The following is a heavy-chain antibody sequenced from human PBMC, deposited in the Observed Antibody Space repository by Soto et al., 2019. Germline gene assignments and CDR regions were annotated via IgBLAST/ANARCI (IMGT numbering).Heavy chain of an antibody. CDR3: ARVGCSGGSCYFYYYYYGMDV. Sequence: GASVKVSCKASGYTFTSYAMHWVRQAPGQRLEWMGWINAGNGNTKYSQKFQGRVTITRDTSASTAYMELSSLRSEDTAVYYCARVGCSGGSCYFYYYYYGMDVWGQGTTVTVSS. D-gene: IGHD2-15*01. CDR1: GYTFTSYA. J-gene: IGHJ6*02. CDR2: INAGNGNT. V-gene: IGHV1-3*01.